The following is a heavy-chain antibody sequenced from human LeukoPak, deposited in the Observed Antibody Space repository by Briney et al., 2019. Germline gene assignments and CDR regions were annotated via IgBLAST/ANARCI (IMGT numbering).Heavy chain of an antibody. CDR2: INHSGST. D-gene: IGHD3-9*01. Sequence: SETLSLTCAVSGGSFSGYYWSWIRQPPGKGLEWIGEINHSGSTTYNPTLKRRVTLSVDTSNNQFSLKLGSVTAADTAVYYCARGRYAGYDILTGYTNYFDYWGQGTLVTVSS. CDR3: ARGRYAGYDILTGYTNYFDY. V-gene: IGHV4-34*01. J-gene: IGHJ4*02. CDR1: GGSFSGYY.